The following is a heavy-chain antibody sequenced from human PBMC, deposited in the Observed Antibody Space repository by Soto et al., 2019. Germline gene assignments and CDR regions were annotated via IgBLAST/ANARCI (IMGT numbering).Heavy chain of an antibody. CDR2: IIPILGIA. D-gene: IGHD2-2*01. J-gene: IGHJ6*03. V-gene: IGHV1-69*02. Sequence: QVQLVQSGAEVKKPGSSVKVSCKASGGTFSSYTISWVRQAPGQGLEWMGRIIPILGIANYAQKFQGRVTIPADKSSNTANMALSSLRSEDAAMYYCATAGTRDGHCSSASCYGIYIDVWGKGTTVTFSS. CDR3: ATAGTRDGHCSSASCYGIYIDV. CDR1: GGTFSSYT.